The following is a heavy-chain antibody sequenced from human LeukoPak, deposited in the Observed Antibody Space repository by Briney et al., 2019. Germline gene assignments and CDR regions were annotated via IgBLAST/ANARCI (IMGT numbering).Heavy chain of an antibody. V-gene: IGHV3-23*01. CDR3: AKDTVLRYFDWVYYFDY. Sequence: RGSLRLSRAASGFTFSSYAMSWVPHAPGKGLEWVSAISGSGGSTYYADSVKGRFTISRDNSKNTLYLQLNSLRAVDTAVYYCAKDTVLRYFDWVYYFDYWGQGTLVTVSS. CDR2: ISGSGGST. D-gene: IGHD3-9*01. CDR1: GFTFSSYA. J-gene: IGHJ4*02.